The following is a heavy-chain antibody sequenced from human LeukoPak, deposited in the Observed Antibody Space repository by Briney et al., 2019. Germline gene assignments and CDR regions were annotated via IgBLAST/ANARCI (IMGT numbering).Heavy chain of an antibody. CDR3: AKDGCSSTSCYQWDYYYYYMDV. J-gene: IGHJ6*03. CDR2: ISWDGGST. V-gene: IGHV3-43D*03. CDR1: GFTFDDYA. Sequence: GGSLRLSCAASGFTFDDYAMHWVRQAPGKGLEWVSLISWDGGSTYYADSVKGRFTISRDNSKNSLYLQMNSLRTEDTALYYCAKDGCSSTSCYQWDYYYYYMDVWGKGTTVTVSS. D-gene: IGHD2-2*01.